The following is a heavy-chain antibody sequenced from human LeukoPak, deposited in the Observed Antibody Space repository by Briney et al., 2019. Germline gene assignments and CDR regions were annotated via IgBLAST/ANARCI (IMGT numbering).Heavy chain of an antibody. CDR2: IKQDGSEK. CDR1: GFTFSAHY. J-gene: IGHJ6*02. V-gene: IGHV3-7*01. CDR3: ARYLYYYDSSGYYYYYGMDV. Sequence: GGSLRLSCAASGFTFSAHYMDWVRQAPGKGLEWVANIKQDGSEKYYVDSVKGRFTISRDNAKNSLYLQMNSLRAEDTAVYYCARYLYYYDSSGYYYYYGMDVWGQGTTVTVSS. D-gene: IGHD3-22*01.